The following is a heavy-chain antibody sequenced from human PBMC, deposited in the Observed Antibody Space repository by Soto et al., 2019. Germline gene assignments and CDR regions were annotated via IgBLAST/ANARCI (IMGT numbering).Heavy chain of an antibody. J-gene: IGHJ4*02. CDR2: IHAGDSDT. CDR3: ARRSAYYYGRQKYYFDS. Sequence: AESLIIFCNVSGSFFRNHWIGWVLQLPGKRLELMGVIHAGDSDTGYNPSFEAQVSLSVDRATSTAYLQWHSLRASDTAMYVCARRSAYYYGRQKYYFDSWGQGTKVTVSS. CDR1: GSFFRNHW. D-gene: IGHD3-10*01. V-gene: IGHV5-51*01.